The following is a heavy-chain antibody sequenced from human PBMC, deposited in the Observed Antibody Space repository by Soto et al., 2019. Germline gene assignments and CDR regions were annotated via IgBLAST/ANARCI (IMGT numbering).Heavy chain of an antibody. CDR3: AKVISTSGSSL. Sequence: GGSLRLSCAASGFTFSTYAMTWVRQAPGKGLAWLSSISGSGSTYYADSVKGRFTISRDNSKNTLYLQMNSLRAEDTAVYYCAKVISTSGSSLWGRGPLATVSS. D-gene: IGHD3-10*01. V-gene: IGHV3-23*01. CDR1: GFTFSTYA. J-gene: IGHJ4*02. CDR2: ISGSGST.